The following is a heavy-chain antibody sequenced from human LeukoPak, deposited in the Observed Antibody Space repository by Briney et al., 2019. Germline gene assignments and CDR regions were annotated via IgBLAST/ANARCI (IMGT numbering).Heavy chain of an antibody. J-gene: IGHJ3*01. V-gene: IGHV4-39*01. CDR1: GDSFITSDYY. CDR2: IYYIGDT. Sequence: PSETLSLTCNVSGDSFITSDYYWGWIRQPPGKGLEFVGTIYYIGDTYYSSSLRSRVTVTIDTSKNEFSLKLSSVTAADTAVYYCARRGYYSGSFNVGGKGTVVTVSS. CDR3: ARRGYYSGSFNV. D-gene: IGHD2-15*01.